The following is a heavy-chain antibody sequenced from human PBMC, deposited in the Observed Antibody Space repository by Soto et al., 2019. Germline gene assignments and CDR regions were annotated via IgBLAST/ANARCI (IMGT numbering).Heavy chain of an antibody. CDR3: ARYNIAGRSGEKVQPWGALDY. CDR1: GFTFSTYA. Sequence: QVQVVESGGGVVQPGSSLRLSCVASGFTFSTYAIHWVRQAPGKGLEWVAFIWYDGSNKLYGDSVKGRFTISRDNSRNTVYLQMNSLRVEDTAIYYCARYNIAGRSGEKVQPWGALDYWGQGTPVTVSS. V-gene: IGHV3-33*01. J-gene: IGHJ4*02. CDR2: IWYDGSNK. D-gene: IGHD1-1*01.